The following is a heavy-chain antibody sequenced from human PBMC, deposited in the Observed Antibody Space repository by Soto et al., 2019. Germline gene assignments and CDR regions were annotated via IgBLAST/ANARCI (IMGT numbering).Heavy chain of an antibody. J-gene: IGHJ4*02. Sequence: GASVKVSCKASGYTFTSYYIHWVRQATGQGLEWMGTINPSGGSTSFAQKFQGRVTMTRDTSTSTVYMELNSLTFEDTAVYYCARDLPNWKNALNYWGQGTLVTVSS. CDR3: ARDLPNWKNALNY. CDR2: INPSGGST. V-gene: IGHV1-46*01. CDR1: GYTFTSYY. D-gene: IGHD1-20*01.